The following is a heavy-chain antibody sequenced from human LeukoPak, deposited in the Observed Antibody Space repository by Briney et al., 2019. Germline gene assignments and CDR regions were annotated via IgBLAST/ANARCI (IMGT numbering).Heavy chain of an antibody. CDR1: GFPFSNAW. J-gene: IGHJ4*02. CDR3: ITRAN. Sequence: PGGSLRLSCTASGFPFSNAWMNWVRQAPGKGVEWVGRIKSKTDGGTTDYAAPVKGRFTISRDDSETTVYLQVSSLQIEDTAVYYCITRANWGQGTLVTVSS. CDR2: IKSKTDGGTT. V-gene: IGHV3-15*01.